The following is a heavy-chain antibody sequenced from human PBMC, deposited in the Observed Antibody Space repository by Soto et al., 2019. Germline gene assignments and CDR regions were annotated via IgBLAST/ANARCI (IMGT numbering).Heavy chain of an antibody. CDR2: IIPIFGTA. Sequence: SVKVSCKASGGTFSSYAISWVRQAPGQGLEWMGGIIPIFGTANYAQKFQGRVTITADKSTSTAYMELSSLRSEDTAVYYCARVTMVRGVISGNWFDPWGQGTLVTVSS. J-gene: IGHJ5*02. V-gene: IGHV1-69*06. CDR1: GGTFSSYA. D-gene: IGHD3-10*01. CDR3: ARVTMVRGVISGNWFDP.